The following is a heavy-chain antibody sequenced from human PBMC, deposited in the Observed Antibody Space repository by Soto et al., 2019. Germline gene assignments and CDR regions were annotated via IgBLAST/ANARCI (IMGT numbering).Heavy chain of an antibody. Sequence: SETLSLTCTVSGGSISSYYWSWIRQPPGKGLEWIGYLYYSGSTNYNPSLKSRVTISVDTSKNQFSLKLSSVTAADTAVYYCARGYDILSSVWGQGTLVTVSS. CDR3: ARGYDILSSV. V-gene: IGHV4-59*01. D-gene: IGHD3-9*01. J-gene: IGHJ4*02. CDR1: GGSISSYY. CDR2: LYYSGST.